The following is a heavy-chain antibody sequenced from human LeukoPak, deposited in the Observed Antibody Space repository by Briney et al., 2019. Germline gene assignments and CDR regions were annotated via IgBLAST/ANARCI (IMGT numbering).Heavy chain of an antibody. CDR1: GFTFSSYS. D-gene: IGHD1-26*01. Sequence: KAGGSLRLSCAASGFTFSSYSMNWVRQAPEKGLEWVSSISSSSSYIYYADSVKGRFTISRDNAKNSLYLQMNSLRAEDTAVYYCARAALVGATRYWYFDLWGRGTLVTVSS. CDR3: ARAALVGATRYWYFDL. V-gene: IGHV3-21*01. CDR2: ISSSSSYI. J-gene: IGHJ2*01.